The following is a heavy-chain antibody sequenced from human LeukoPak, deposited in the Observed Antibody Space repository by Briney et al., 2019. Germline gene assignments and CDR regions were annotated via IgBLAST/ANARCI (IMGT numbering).Heavy chain of an antibody. CDR2: IYYSGST. CDR3: ARDPGDY. J-gene: IGHJ4*02. V-gene: IGHV4-59*01. Sequence: SETLSLACTVSGGSISSYYWSWIRQPPGKGLEWIGYIYYSGSTNYNPSLKSRVTISVDTSKNQFSLKLTSVTAADTAVYYCARDPGDYWGQGTLVTVSS. CDR1: GGSISSYY.